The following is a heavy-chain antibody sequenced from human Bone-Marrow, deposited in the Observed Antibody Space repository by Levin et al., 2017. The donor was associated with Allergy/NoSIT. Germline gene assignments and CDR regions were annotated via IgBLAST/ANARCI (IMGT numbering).Heavy chain of an antibody. V-gene: IGHV3-23*01. J-gene: IGHJ4*02. Sequence: GGSLRLSCAASGFTFNSYAMNWVRQAPGKGLEWVSSINSGGTGTYYADSVKGRFTISRDNSKSTLSLQMNSLKTEDTAVYYCTTEVWARKVRDDYWGQGTLVTVSS. CDR2: INSGGTGT. D-gene: IGHD1-1*01. CDR1: GFTFNSYA. CDR3: TTEVWARKVRDDY.